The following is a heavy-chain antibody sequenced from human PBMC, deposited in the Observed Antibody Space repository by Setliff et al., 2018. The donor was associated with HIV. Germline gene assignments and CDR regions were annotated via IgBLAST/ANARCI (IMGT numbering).Heavy chain of an antibody. D-gene: IGHD3-22*01. V-gene: IGHV3-49*04. CDR3: TRKYYYDRSGYYDAFDI. J-gene: IGHJ3*02. Sequence: GGSLRLSCAASGFTFGDYAMSWVRQAPGKGLEWVGFIRSKTYGGTTEYAASVKGRFTISRDDSKSIAYLQMNSLKTEDTAVYYCTRKYYYDRSGYYDAFDIWGQGTMVTVSS. CDR1: GFTFGDYA. CDR2: IRSKTYGGTT.